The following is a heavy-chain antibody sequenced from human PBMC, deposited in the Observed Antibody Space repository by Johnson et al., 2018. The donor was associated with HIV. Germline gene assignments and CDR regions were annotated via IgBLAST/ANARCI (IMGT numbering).Heavy chain of an antibody. V-gene: IGHV3-23*04. CDR2: ISGGGGST. Sequence: VQLVESGGGLVQPGGSLRLSCAASGFTFSTYAMSWVRQAPGRGLEWVSAISGGGGSTYYADSVKGRFTISRDNSKNTLYLQMNSLRAEDTAVYYCARGYGGNYDAFDIWGQGTMVTVSS. CDR3: ARGYGGNYDAFDI. J-gene: IGHJ3*02. CDR1: GFTFSTYA. D-gene: IGHD4-23*01.